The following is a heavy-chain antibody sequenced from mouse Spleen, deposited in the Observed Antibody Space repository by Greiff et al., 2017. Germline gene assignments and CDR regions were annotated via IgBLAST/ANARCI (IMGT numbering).Heavy chain of an antibody. Sequence: QVQLQQPGAELVKPGASVKMSCKASGYTFTSYWITWVKQRPGQGLEWIGDIYPGSGSTNYNEKFKSKATLTVDTSSSTAYMQLSSLTSEDSAVYYCARRRYYRYDGGTYYAMDYWGQGTSVTVSS. CDR3: ARRRYYRYDGGTYYAMDY. CDR1: GYTFTSYW. CDR2: IYPGSGST. J-gene: IGHJ4*01. V-gene: IGHV1-55*01. D-gene: IGHD2-14*01.